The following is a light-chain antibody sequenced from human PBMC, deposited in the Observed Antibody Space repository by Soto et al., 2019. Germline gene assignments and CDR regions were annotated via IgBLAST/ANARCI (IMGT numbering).Light chain of an antibody. Sequence: EIVLTQSPGTLSLSPGESATLSCRASQSVRSRYLAWYQQKPGRAPRLLIYGASNRATGIPDRFSGSGSGTDFTLTVSRLEPADFAVYFCQQYDTSPGTFGQGTKVEIK. CDR2: GAS. J-gene: IGKJ1*01. CDR3: QQYDTSPGT. CDR1: QSVRSRY. V-gene: IGKV3-20*01.